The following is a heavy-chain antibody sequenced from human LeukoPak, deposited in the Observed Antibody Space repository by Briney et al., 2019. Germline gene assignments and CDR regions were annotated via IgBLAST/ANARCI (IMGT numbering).Heavy chain of an antibody. CDR1: GFIVTNAW. CDR3: TTGIRGD. CDR2: IQSKTDGGKT. J-gene: IGHJ4*02. V-gene: IGHV3-15*07. Sequence: GGSLRLSCAASGFIVTNAWMNWVRQAPGKGLEWVGRIQSKTDGGKTDYAAPVKGRFTISRDDSKNTLYLQMNSPKTEDTAIYYCTTGIRGDWGQGTLVTVSS. D-gene: IGHD3-3*02.